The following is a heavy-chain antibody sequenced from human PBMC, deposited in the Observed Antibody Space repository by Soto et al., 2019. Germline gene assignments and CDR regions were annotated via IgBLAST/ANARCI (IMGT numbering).Heavy chain of an antibody. CDR2: INPNGGST. D-gene: IGHD2-21*01. V-gene: IGHV1-46*01. J-gene: IGHJ4*02. CDR1: GYTFIHYY. Sequence: QVQLVQSVAEVKKPGASVKISCKASGYTFIHYYIHWVRQAPGQGLEWMAIINPNGGSTNYAQKFQGRVTVTSDTSATTVSMELNSPESDDTAVYFCARSLLQGDFWGQGTLVTVSS. CDR3: ARSLLQGDF.